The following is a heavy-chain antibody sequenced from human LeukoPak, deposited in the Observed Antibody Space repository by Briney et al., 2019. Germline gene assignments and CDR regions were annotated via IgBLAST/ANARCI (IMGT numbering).Heavy chain of an antibody. J-gene: IGHJ4*02. D-gene: IGHD3-10*01. V-gene: IGHV5-51*01. CDR1: GYSFTSYW. CDR3: ARRVTMVRGVIIYFDY. Sequence: GESLKISCKGSGYSFTSYWIGWVRQMPGKGLGWMGIIYPGDSDTRYSPSFQGQVTISADKSISTAYLQWSSLKASDTAMYYCARRVTMVRGVIIYFDYWGQGTLVTVSS. CDR2: IYPGDSDT.